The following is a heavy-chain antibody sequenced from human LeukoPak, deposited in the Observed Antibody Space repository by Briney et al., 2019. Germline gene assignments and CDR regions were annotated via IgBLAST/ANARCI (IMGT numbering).Heavy chain of an antibody. D-gene: IGHD3-16*02. CDR3: ARGYDYVWGSYRPPPLGY. CDR1: GGSISSYY. CDR2: VNHSGST. V-gene: IGHV4-34*01. J-gene: IGHJ4*02. Sequence: SETLSLTCTVSGGSISSYYWSWIRQPPGKGLEWIGEVNHSGSTNYNPSLKSRVTISVDTSKNQFSLKLSSVTAADTAVYYCARGYDYVWGSYRPPPLGYWGQGTLVTVSS.